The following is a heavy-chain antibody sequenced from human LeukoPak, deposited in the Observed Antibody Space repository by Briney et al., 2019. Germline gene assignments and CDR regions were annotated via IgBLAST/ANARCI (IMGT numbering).Heavy chain of an antibody. J-gene: IGHJ4*02. V-gene: IGHV3-48*04. Sequence: GGSLRLPCAASGFRFNTYWMNWVRQAPGKGLEWVSYISSSGSTIYYADSVKGRFTISRDNAKNSLYLQMNSLRAEDTAVYYCARDLFFDYWGQGTLVTVSS. CDR2: ISSSGSTI. CDR3: ARDLFFDY. D-gene: IGHD3-3*01. CDR1: GFRFNTYW.